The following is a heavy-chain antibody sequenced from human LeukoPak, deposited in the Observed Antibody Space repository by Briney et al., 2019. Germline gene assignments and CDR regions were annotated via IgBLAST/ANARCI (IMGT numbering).Heavy chain of an antibody. V-gene: IGHV4-59*01. CDR1: GGSISSYY. CDR2: IYYSGST. Sequence: PSETLSLTCTVSGGSISSYYWSWIRQPPGKGLEWIGYIYYSGSTNYNPSLKSRVTISVDTSKNQFSLKLSSVTAADTAVYYCARADPDIVVVPAHGWFDPWGQGTLVTVSS. J-gene: IGHJ5*02. D-gene: IGHD2-2*01. CDR3: ARADPDIVVVPAHGWFDP.